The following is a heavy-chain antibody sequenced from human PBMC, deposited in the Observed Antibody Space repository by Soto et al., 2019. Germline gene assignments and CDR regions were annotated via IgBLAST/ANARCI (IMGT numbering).Heavy chain of an antibody. J-gene: IGHJ5*01. Sequence: GGSLRLSCVASGFKFEQYAMSWVRQAPGKGPEWVSGISWNGGSLVYSDSVKGRFTISRDNAKNSLYLQMDDLRTEDTALYYCTRGTLYSYGYLDCFDSSGHCTRVLVSS. CDR3: TRGTLYSYGYLDCFDS. V-gene: IGHV3-9*01. CDR2: ISWNGGSL. CDR1: GFKFEQYA. D-gene: IGHD5-18*01.